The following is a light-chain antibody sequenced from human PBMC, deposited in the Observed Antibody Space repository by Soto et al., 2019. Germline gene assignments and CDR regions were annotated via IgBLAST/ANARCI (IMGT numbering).Light chain of an antibody. CDR3: MQRKDFPFT. CDR1: QCLLESDDGTTY. V-gene: IGKV2-40*01. J-gene: IGKJ3*01. Sequence: DVVLTQTPLSLPVTPGEPASISCRSSQCLLESDDGTTYLDWYLQKPGRSPQLLLYAVSYRASGVPDRFSGSGSGTDFTLKISRVEAEDVGVYYCMQRKDFPFTFGPGTKVDV. CDR2: AVS.